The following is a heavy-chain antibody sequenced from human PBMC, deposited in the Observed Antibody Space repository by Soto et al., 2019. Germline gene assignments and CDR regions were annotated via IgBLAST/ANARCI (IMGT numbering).Heavy chain of an antibody. CDR2: INAGNGNT. CDR3: AREDRKDSSGWG. Sequence: QVQLVQSGAEVKKPGASVKVSRKASGYTFTSYAMHWVRQAPGQRLEWMGWINAGNGNTKYSQKFQGRVTITRDTSASTAYMELSSLRSEDTAVYYCAREDRKDSSGWGWGQGTLVTVSS. CDR1: GYTFTSYA. V-gene: IGHV1-3*01. J-gene: IGHJ4*02. D-gene: IGHD6-19*01.